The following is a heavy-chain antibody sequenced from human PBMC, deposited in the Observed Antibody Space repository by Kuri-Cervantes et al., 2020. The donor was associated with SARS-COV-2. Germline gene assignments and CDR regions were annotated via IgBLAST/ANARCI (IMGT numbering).Heavy chain of an antibody. D-gene: IGHD1-26*01. J-gene: IGHJ4*02. CDR1: GFTFSSYA. CDR2: ISYDGSNK. Sequence: GSLRLSCAASGFTFSSYAMHWVRQAPGKGLEWVAVISYDGSNKYYADSVKGRFTISRDNSKNTLYLQMNSLRAEDTAVYYCAGELLWGDFGYWGQGTLVTVSS. V-gene: IGHV3-30-3*01. CDR3: AGELLWGDFGY.